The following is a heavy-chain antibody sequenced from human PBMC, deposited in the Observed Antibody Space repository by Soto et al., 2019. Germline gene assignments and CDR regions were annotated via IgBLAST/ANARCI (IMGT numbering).Heavy chain of an antibody. CDR2: ISSSGSTI. D-gene: IGHD6-6*01. CDR3: ARDSQSIAARPYFDY. J-gene: IGHJ4*02. Sequence: GGSLRLSCATSGFTFSDFYMSWVRQAPGKGLEWVSYISSSGSTIYYADSVKGRFTISRDNAKNSLYLQMNSLRAEDTAVYYCARDSQSIAARPYFDYWGQGTLVTVSS. V-gene: IGHV3-11*04. CDR1: GFTFSDFY.